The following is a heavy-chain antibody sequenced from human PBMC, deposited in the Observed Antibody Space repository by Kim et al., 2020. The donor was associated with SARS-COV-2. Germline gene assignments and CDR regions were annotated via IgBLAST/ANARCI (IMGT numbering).Heavy chain of an antibody. Sequence: GGSLRLSCTASGFIFNDHYMNWVRQAPGKGLEWLAFISPGATTTFYADSVGGRFSISRDNNNNLLFLQMDSLTVDDTAIYYCARPPSSDNYWYFDLWGRGTLVTVSS. CDR1: GFIFNDHY. D-gene: IGHD2-21*02. J-gene: IGHJ2*01. CDR3: ARPPSSDNYWYFDL. CDR2: ISPGATTT. V-gene: IGHV3-11*01.